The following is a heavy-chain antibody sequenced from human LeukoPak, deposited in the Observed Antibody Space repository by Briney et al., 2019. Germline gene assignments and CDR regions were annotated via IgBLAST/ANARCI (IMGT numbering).Heavy chain of an antibody. J-gene: IGHJ4*02. CDR1: GGTFSSYA. CDR3: ARSSVVVPAAIDY. Sequence: SVKVSCKASGGTFSSYAISWVRQAPGQGLEWMGGNIPIFGTANYAQKFQGRVTITTDESTSTAYMELSSLRSEDTAVYYCARSSVVVPAAIDYWGQGTLVTVSS. D-gene: IGHD2-2*02. V-gene: IGHV1-69*05. CDR2: NIPIFGTA.